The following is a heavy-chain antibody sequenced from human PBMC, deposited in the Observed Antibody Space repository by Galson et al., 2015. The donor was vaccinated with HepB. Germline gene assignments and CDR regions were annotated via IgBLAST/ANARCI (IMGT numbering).Heavy chain of an antibody. Sequence: QSGAEVKKPGGSLKISCKGSGYSFDTYWIGWVRQMPGKGLEWMGIIYPGDSDTRYSPSFQGQVTISVDKSITTAYLQWSSLKASDTAMYYCAGSLFSDIFTGHPYYYDYWGQGTLVTVSS. CDR3: AGSLFSDIFTGHPYYYDY. CDR1: GYSFDTYW. D-gene: IGHD3-9*01. CDR2: IYPGDSDT. J-gene: IGHJ4*02. V-gene: IGHV5-51*01.